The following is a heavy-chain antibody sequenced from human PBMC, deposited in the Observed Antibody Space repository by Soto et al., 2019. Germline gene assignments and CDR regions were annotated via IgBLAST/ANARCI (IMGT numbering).Heavy chain of an antibody. J-gene: IGHJ5*02. Sequence: QVHLVQSGAEVKKPGSSVKVSCKASGGTFRSYAISWVRQAPGQGLEWMGRIIPILGSANYAPKFQGRVTITADESTSTAYMELSSLRSADTAVYYCAREQDTAGMGNWFDPWGQGTLVTVSS. V-gene: IGHV1-69*11. CDR3: AREQDTAGMGNWFDP. CDR2: IIPILGSA. D-gene: IGHD2-15*01. CDR1: GGTFRSYA.